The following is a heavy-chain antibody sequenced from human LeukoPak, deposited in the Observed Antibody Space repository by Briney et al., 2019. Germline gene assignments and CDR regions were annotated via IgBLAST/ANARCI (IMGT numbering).Heavy chain of an antibody. J-gene: IGHJ4*02. CDR2: IYNSGST. CDR1: GDSISSCDYS. CDR3: DRNGDDSSDYYYFDY. D-gene: IGHD3-22*01. V-gene: IGHV4-30-4*07. Sequence: SETLSLTCAVSGDSISSCDYSWSWIPQPPGKGLEWIGYIYNSGSTKYNPSLKSRITISVDTSKTQYFLKLNSVTASDTAVYYCDRNGDDSSDYYYFDYWGQGTLVTVSS.